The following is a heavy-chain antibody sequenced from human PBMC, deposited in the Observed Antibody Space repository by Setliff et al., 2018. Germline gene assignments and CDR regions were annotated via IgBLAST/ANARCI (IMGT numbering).Heavy chain of an antibody. J-gene: IGHJ6*02. D-gene: IGHD3-10*01. CDR1: GFSFSDYY. V-gene: IGHV3-11*04. CDR3: ARDGGINMVKTYYYGLDV. Sequence: PGGSLRLSCAASGFSFSDYYMSWVRQAPGKGLEWVAYMSNWGSSIYYADSVKGRFTISRDNAKNSLFLQMNSLRTEDMGIYYCARDGGINMVKTYYYGLDVWGQGTTVTVSS. CDR2: MSNWGSSI.